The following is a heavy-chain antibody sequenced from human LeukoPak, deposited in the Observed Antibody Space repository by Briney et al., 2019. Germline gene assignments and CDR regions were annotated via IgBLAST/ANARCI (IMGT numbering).Heavy chain of an antibody. Sequence: SVKVSCKASGGTFSSYAISWVRQAPGQGLEWMGRIIPILGIANYAQKFQGRVTITADKSTSTAYMELSSLRSGDTAVYYCARLNWFDPWGQGTLVTVSS. J-gene: IGHJ5*02. CDR3: ARLNWFDP. CDR1: GGTFSSYA. V-gene: IGHV1-69*04. CDR2: IIPILGIA.